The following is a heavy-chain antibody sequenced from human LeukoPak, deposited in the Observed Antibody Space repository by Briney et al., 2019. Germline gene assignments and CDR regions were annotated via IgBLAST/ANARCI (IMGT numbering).Heavy chain of an antibody. D-gene: IGHD6-19*01. CDR2: IYYSGST. CDR1: GGSISSYY. CDR3: ARESVAGTPYYFDY. J-gene: IGHJ4*02. V-gene: IGHV4-59*01. Sequence: SETLSLTYTVSGGSISSYYWSWIRQPPGKGLEWIGYIYYSGSTNYNPSLKSRVTISVDTSKNQFSLKLSSVTAADTAVYYCARESVAGTPYYFDYWGQGTLVTVSS.